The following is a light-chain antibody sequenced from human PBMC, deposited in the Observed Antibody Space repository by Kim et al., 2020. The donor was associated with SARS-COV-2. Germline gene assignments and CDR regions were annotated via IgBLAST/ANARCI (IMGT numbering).Light chain of an antibody. CDR2: KAS. J-gene: IGKJ1*01. CDR3: QQYQTSSPWT. Sequence: DIQMTQIPSTLSASVGDTVTISCRASQSVSNLLAWYQQKPGKAPNLLIYKASTVKSGVPTRFSGGGFGTEFTLTISRLQPDDFATYYCQQYQTSSPWTFGPGNKVDIK. CDR1: QSVSNL. V-gene: IGKV1-5*03.